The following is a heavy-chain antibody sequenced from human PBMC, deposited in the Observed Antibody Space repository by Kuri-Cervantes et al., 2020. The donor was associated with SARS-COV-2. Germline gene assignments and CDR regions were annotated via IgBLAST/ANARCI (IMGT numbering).Heavy chain of an antibody. D-gene: IGHD2-2*01. J-gene: IGHJ6*02. Sequence: GESLKIXCAAPAXXXSTXWMTLVRQAPGKGLECVAXINQDGSENYYVDSVKGRFTISRDNAKNSLYLQXNSLRAEDTAVYYYAREIVXVPTTVRGSXXXYAMDVWGRGTTVTVSS. CDR1: AXXXSTXW. V-gene: IGHV3-7*04. CDR3: AREIVXVPTTVRGSXXXYAMDV. CDR2: INQDGSEN.